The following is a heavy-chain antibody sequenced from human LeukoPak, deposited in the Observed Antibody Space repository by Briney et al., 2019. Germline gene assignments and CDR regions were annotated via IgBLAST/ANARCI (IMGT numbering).Heavy chain of an antibody. J-gene: IGHJ5*02. CDR3: ARADCSSSTCYLRRSWFDP. CDR2: IRPKSDFI. CDR1: GFSFNYYD. V-gene: IGHV3-21*01. D-gene: IGHD2-2*01. Sequence: GGSLTLSCAGSGFSFNYYDMNWVRQAPGKGLEWVSSIRPKSDFIYYSDSVRGRFTISRDNAENSLYLQMNSLRAEDTAVYYCARADCSSSTCYLRRSWFDPWGQGTLVTVSS.